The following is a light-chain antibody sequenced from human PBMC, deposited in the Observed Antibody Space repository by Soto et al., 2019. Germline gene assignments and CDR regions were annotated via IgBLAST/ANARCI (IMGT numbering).Light chain of an antibody. CDR1: QSISTE. J-gene: IGKJ2*01. Sequence: EIAMTQSPATLSVSPGERATLSSRASQSISTELAWYQQIPGQPPRLLIYSASTRATGVPARFTGSGSGSEFTLTISGLQSVDFAIYYCQQGHNWPLTFGQGTRLEI. CDR3: QQGHNWPLT. V-gene: IGKV3-15*01. CDR2: SAS.